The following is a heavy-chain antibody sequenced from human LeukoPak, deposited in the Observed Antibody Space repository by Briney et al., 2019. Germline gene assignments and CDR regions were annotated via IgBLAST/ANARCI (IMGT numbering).Heavy chain of an antibody. CDR3: ARDGAVAGEFDF. Sequence: GASVKVSCKAYGFTFTNYGITWVRQAPGQGLEWMGWISAYNGATAYAQNFQGRVTLTTETSTATVYMELTSLTSDDTAAYYCARDGAVAGEFDFWGQGSLVTVSS. D-gene: IGHD6-19*01. CDR1: GFTFTNYG. CDR2: ISAYNGAT. V-gene: IGHV1-18*01. J-gene: IGHJ4*02.